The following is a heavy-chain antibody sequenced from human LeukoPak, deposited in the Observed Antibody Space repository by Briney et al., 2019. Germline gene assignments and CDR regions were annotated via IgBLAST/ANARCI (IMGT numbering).Heavy chain of an antibody. Sequence: GGSLRLSCAASGFTFSSYAMHWVRQAPGKGLEYVSAISSNGGSTYYANSVKGRFTISRDNSKNTLYLQMGSLRAEDMAVYYCARGAGDYYDSSGYGDYWGQGTLVTVSS. CDR3: ARGAGDYYDSSGYGDY. J-gene: IGHJ4*02. CDR2: ISSNGGST. V-gene: IGHV3-64*01. CDR1: GFTFSSYA. D-gene: IGHD3-22*01.